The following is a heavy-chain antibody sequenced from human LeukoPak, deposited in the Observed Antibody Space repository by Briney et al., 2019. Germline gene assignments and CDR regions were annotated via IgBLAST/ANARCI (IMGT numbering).Heavy chain of an antibody. D-gene: IGHD2-8*01. Sequence: GRSLRLSCAASGFTFSSYAMHWVRQAPGKGLEWVAVISYDGSNKYYADSVRGRFTISRDNSKNTLYLQMNSLRAEDTAVYYCATEAPLLMVYAMPFDYWGQGTLVTVSS. CDR3: ATEAPLLMVYAMPFDY. V-gene: IGHV3-30-3*01. CDR2: ISYDGSNK. J-gene: IGHJ4*02. CDR1: GFTFSSYA.